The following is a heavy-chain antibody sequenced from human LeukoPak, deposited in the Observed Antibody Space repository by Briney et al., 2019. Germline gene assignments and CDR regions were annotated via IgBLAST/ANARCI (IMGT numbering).Heavy chain of an antibody. Sequence: GGSLSLSCAASGFTFSSYGMHWVRQAPGKGLEWVAVISYDGSNKYYADSVKGRFTISRDNSKNTLYLQMNSLRAEDTAVYYRAKVQRAVAGTPWSYYYYYYGIDVWGQGTTVTVSS. V-gene: IGHV3-30*18. CDR1: GFTFSSYG. J-gene: IGHJ6*02. CDR2: ISYDGSNK. CDR3: AKVQRAVAGTPWSYYYYYYGIDV. D-gene: IGHD6-19*01.